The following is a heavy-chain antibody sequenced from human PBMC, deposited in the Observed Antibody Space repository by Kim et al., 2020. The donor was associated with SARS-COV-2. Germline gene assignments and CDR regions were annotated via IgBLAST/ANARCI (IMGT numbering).Heavy chain of an antibody. CDR2: ISWDGTRT. J-gene: IGHJ4*02. V-gene: IGHV3-23*01. CDR1: GFTFDTSP. Sequence: GGSLRLSCAASGFTFDTSPMGWVRQAPGKGLEWVSRISWDGTRTYYADSVKGRVTMSSDKSKNTVYLHMNSLRVEDTAGYYCAKGVTNSGFDYWGQGT. D-gene: IGHD4-17*01. CDR3: AKGVTNSGFDY.